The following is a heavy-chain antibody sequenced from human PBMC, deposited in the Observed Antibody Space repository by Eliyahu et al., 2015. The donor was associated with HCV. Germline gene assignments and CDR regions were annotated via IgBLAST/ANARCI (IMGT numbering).Heavy chain of an antibody. CDR1: GGSISSYY. CDR3: ARESYDSSGYYYDY. D-gene: IGHD3-22*01. V-gene: IGHV4-59*01. J-gene: IGHJ4*02. Sequence: QVQLQESGPGLVKPSETLSLTCTVXGGSISSYYWSWIRQPPGKGLEWIGYIYYSGSTNYNPSLKSRVTISVDTSKNQFSLKLSSVTAADTAVYYCARESYDSSGYYYDYWGQGTLVTVSS. CDR2: IYYSGST.